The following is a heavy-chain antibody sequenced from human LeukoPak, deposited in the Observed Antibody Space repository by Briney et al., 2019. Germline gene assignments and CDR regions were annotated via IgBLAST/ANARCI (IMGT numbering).Heavy chain of an antibody. CDR1: GGAFSGYY. CDR2: INYSGSS. D-gene: IGHD5-18*01. V-gene: IGHV4-34*01. Sequence: PSDTLSLTCAVNGGAFSGYYWSWIRQPPGKGLEWIGEINYSGSSISNPSLKSRVTISVDTSKNQFSLKLSSVTAADTALYYCARGRYSYGTFDYWGQGTLVTVSS. CDR3: ARGRYSYGTFDY. J-gene: IGHJ4*02.